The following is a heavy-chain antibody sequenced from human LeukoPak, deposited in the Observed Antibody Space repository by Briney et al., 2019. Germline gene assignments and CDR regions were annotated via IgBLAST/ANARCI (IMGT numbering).Heavy chain of an antibody. CDR2: IRSKANSYAT. CDR1: GFIFSGSA. Sequence: PGGSLKLSCAASGFIFSGSAMHWVRQASGKGLEWVGRIRSKANSYATAYAASVKGRFAISRDDSKNTAYLQMNSLKTEDTAVYYCTRSTTLNDYWGQGTLVTVSS. CDR3: TRSTTLNDY. D-gene: IGHD2-2*01. V-gene: IGHV3-73*01. J-gene: IGHJ4*02.